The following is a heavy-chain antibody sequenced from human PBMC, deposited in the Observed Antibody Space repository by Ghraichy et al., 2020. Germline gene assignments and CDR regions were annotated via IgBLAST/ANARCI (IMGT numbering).Heavy chain of an antibody. CDR3: AKGGGGGGWYNP. V-gene: IGHV3-7*03. CDR2: VKQDGSER. J-gene: IGHJ5*02. Sequence: GGSLRLSCATSGFTFSSYWMSWVRQAPGKGLEWVANVKQDGSERNHVDSVKGRFTISRDNAKNSLYLQMNSLRVEDTAVYYCAKGGGGGGWYNPWGQGTLVTVSS. D-gene: IGHD4-23*01. CDR1: GFTFSSYW.